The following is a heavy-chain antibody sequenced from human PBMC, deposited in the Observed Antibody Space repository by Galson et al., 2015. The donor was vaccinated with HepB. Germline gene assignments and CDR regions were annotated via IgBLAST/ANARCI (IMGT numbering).Heavy chain of an antibody. CDR3: ARSPLRFLDWLPYYDYYYMDV. CDR1: GYTFTDYV. V-gene: IGHV7-4-1*02. CDR2: MNTNTGKP. D-gene: IGHD3-3*01. J-gene: IGHJ6*03. Sequence: VKVSCKASGYTFTDYVVNWVRQAPGQGLEWMGWMNTNTGKPTYAPGFAGRFVFSLDTSVTTAYPQISSLETDDTAVYYCARSPLRFLDWLPYYDYYYMDVWGEGTTVTVSS.